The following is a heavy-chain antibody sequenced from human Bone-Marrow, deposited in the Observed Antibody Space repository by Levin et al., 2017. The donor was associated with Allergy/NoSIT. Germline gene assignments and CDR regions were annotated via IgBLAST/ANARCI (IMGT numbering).Heavy chain of an antibody. D-gene: IGHD2-8*01. Sequence: HGESLKISCAASGFTFSSYGMHWVRQAPGKGLGWVAVIWYDGSNQYYADSVKGRFTISRDNSKNTLYLQMNSLRAEDTAVYYCAGDQNGALDWGQGTLVTVSS. J-gene: IGHJ4*02. CDR1: GFTFSSYG. CDR2: IWYDGSNQ. CDR3: AGDQNGALD. V-gene: IGHV3-33*01.